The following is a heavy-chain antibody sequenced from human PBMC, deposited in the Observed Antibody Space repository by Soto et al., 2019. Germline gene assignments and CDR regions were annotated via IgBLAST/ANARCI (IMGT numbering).Heavy chain of an antibody. D-gene: IGHD6-13*01. Sequence: QVQLLESGGGVVQPGKSLRLSCAASGFTFSSHAMHWVRQAPGKGLEWVAVISYNGNNNEYYADSVKGRFTISRDNSKRTLYLQMNSLRGEDTAIYFCARDRIASGLRAMDVWGQGTPVIVSS. CDR2: ISYNGNNNE. CDR1: GFTFSSHA. V-gene: IGHV3-30-3*01. CDR3: ARDRIASGLRAMDV. J-gene: IGHJ6*02.